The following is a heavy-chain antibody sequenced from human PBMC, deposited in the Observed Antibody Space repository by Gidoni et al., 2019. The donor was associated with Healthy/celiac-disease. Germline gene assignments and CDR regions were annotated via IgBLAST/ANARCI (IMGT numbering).Heavy chain of an antibody. V-gene: IGHV5-51*03. J-gene: IGHJ6*02. CDR3: ARTRGITGSPGYYYYYGMDV. CDR2: IYPGDSDT. Sequence: EVQLVQSGAEVTKPGESLKISCKGSGYSFTSYWIGWVRQMPGKGLEWMGIIYPGDSDTRYSPSFQGQVTISADKSISTAYLQWSSLKASDTAMYYCARTRGITGSPGYYYYYGMDVWGQGTTVTVSS. CDR1: GYSFTSYW. D-gene: IGHD1-20*01.